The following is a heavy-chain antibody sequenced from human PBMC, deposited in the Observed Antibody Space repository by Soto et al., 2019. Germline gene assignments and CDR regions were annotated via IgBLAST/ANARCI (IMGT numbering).Heavy chain of an antibody. J-gene: IGHJ5*02. CDR3: AAVLVVDYGDYGWFDP. D-gene: IGHD4-17*01. Sequence: ASVKVSCKASGYTFTGYYMHWVRQAPGQGLEWMGWINPNSGGTNYAQKFQGRVTMTRDSSISTAYMELSRLRSDDTAVYYCAAVLVVDYGDYGWFDPWGQGTLVTVSS. CDR1: GYTFTGYY. CDR2: INPNSGGT. V-gene: IGHV1-2*02.